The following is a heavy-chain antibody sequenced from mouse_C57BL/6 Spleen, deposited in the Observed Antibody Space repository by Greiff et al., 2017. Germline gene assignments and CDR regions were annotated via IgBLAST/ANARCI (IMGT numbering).Heavy chain of an antibody. J-gene: IGHJ2*01. CDR2: IYPGSGST. CDR1: GYTFTSYW. V-gene: IGHV1-55*01. CDR3: ARSGDYSNYDFDY. D-gene: IGHD2-5*01. Sequence: QVQLQQPGAELVKPGASVKMSCKASGYTFTSYWITWVKQRPGQGLEWIGDIYPGSGSTNYNEKFKSKATLTVDTSSSTAYMQLSSLTSEDSAVYYCARSGDYSNYDFDYWGQGTTLTVSS.